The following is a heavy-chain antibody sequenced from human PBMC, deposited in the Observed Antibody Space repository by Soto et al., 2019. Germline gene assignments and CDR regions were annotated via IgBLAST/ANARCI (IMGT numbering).Heavy chain of an antibody. CDR1: GGSISSGEYY. CDR3: ARLQYCSSTSCSPFDY. D-gene: IGHD2-2*01. CDR2: IYYRGST. V-gene: IGHV4-30-4*01. J-gene: IGHJ4*02. Sequence: QVQLQEAGPLLVKPSQTLSLTCTVSGGSISSGEYYWSWIRQPTGKGLEWSGYIYYRGSTYYNPSLKSQFTRSVYTSKNRFTLKLSSVTAAATAVYYCARLQYCSSTSCSPFDYWGQGTLVTVSS.